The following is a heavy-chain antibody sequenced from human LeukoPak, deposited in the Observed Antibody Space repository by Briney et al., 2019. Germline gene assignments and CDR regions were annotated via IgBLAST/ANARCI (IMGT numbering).Heavy chain of an antibody. J-gene: IGHJ6*02. CDR3: ARDVKTGGYNGMDV. CDR2: INQDGSEK. V-gene: IGHV3-7*05. D-gene: IGHD1-14*01. CDR1: GFTFSRDW. Sequence: QPGGSLRLSCVGSGFTFSRDWMIWVRQAPGKGLVWVANINQDGSEKYYVDSVKGRFTISRDNAKNSLYLQMNSLRVEDTAVHYCARDVKTGGYNGMDVSGQGTTVTVSS.